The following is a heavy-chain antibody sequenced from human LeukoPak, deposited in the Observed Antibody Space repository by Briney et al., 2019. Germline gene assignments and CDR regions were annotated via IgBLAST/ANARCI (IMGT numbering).Heavy chain of an antibody. J-gene: IGHJ4*02. CDR3: VRERNNFWSGHHSIFDS. CDR2: INNDGSST. V-gene: IGHV3-74*01. Sequence: PGGSLRLPCAASGLTFSSHWMHWVRQAPGKGLVWLSRINNDGSSTIYADSVKGRFTFSRDNAENTLFLEMSSLRVEDTAVYYCVRERNNFWSGHHSIFDSWGQGTLVTVSS. CDR1: GLTFSSHW. D-gene: IGHD3-3*01.